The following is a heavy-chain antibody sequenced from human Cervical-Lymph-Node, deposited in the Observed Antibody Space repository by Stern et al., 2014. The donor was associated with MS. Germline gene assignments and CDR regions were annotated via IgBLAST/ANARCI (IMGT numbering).Heavy chain of an antibody. D-gene: IGHD2-15*01. Sequence: VQLVESGPGLVKPSETLSLTCTVSGGSISSYYWSWIRQPPGKGLEWIGYIYYSGSTNYNPSLKSRVTISVDTSKNQFSLKLSSVTAADTAVYYCARVPDGYCSGGSCRYYYYGMDVWGQGTTVTVSS. J-gene: IGHJ6*02. CDR3: ARVPDGYCSGGSCRYYYYGMDV. CDR1: GGSISSYY. CDR2: IYYSGST. V-gene: IGHV4-59*01.